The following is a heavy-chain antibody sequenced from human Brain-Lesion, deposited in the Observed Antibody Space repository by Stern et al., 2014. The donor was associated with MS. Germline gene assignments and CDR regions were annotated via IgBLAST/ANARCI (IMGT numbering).Heavy chain of an antibody. CDR1: GGPISSPSYY. J-gene: IGHJ4*02. D-gene: IGHD4-17*01. CDR3: ARDYGDLEFDL. CDR2: IYASGNT. Sequence: VHLVESGPGLVKPSQTLSLTCTVSGGPISSPSYYWSWIRQPAGKGLEWIGRIYASGNTNYNPSLKSRVSISVDTSKNQLSLRLSSVTASDTAVYYCARDYGDLEFDLWGQGTLVTVSS. V-gene: IGHV4-61*02.